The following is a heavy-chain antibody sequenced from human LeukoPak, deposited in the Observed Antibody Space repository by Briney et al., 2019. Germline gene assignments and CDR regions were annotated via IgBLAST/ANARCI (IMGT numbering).Heavy chain of an antibody. CDR3: ARDLFDY. V-gene: IGHV3-7*01. J-gene: IGHJ4*02. Sequence: GGSLRLSCAASGFTTRNYWMSCARQAPGKGLEWVATINQDGSGKYYVDSVKGRFTISRDSAKNSLYLQLNSLTAEDTAVYYCARDLFDYWGQGTLVTVSS. CDR1: GFTTRNYW. CDR2: INQDGSGK.